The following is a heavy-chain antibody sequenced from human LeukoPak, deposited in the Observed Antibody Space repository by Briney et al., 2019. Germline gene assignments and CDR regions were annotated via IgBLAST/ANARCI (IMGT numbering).Heavy chain of an antibody. CDR3: ARGEWELVGGIDY. J-gene: IGHJ4*02. Sequence: SQTLSLTCTVSGVSISCGGYYWRWIRQHPGKGLEWIGYIYYSGSTYYNPSLKSRVTISVDTSKNQFSLKLSSVTAADTAVYYCARGEWELVGGIDYWGQGTLVTVSS. CDR1: GVSISCGGYY. D-gene: IGHD1-26*01. V-gene: IGHV4-31*03. CDR2: IYYSGST.